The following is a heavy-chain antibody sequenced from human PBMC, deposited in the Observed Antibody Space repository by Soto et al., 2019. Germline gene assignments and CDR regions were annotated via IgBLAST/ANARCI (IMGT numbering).Heavy chain of an antibody. CDR2: INHSGST. CDR1: GGSFSGYY. V-gene: IGHV4-34*01. CDR3: ARGSKIWFGEIGAFDI. D-gene: IGHD3-10*01. Sequence: SETLSLTCAVYGGSFSGYYWSWIRQPPGKGLEWIGEINHSGSTNYNPSLKSRVTISVDTSKNQFSLKLSSVTAADTAVYYCARGSKIWFGEIGAFDIWGQGTMVTVSS. J-gene: IGHJ3*02.